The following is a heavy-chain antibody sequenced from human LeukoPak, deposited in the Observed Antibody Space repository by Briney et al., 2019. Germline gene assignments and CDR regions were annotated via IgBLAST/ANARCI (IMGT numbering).Heavy chain of an antibody. CDR3: ARRPRQYGMDV. J-gene: IGHJ6*02. CDR2: ISSSGSTI. CDR1: GFTFSSYG. Sequence: GGSLRLSCAASGFTFSSYGMNWVRQAPGKGLEWVSYISSSGSTIYYADSVKGRFTISRDNAKNSLYLQMNSLRAEDTAVYYCARRPRQYGMDVWGQGTTVTVSS. V-gene: IGHV3-48*03.